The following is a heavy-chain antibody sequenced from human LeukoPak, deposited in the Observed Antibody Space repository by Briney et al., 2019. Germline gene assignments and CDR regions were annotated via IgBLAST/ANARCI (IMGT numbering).Heavy chain of an antibody. CDR3: ARDARRYCSSTSCWFDP. V-gene: IGHV4-59*01. D-gene: IGHD2-2*01. J-gene: IGHJ5*02. CDR2: IYYSGST. CDR1: GGSISSYY. Sequence: SETLSLTCTVSGGSISSYYWSWIRQPPGKGLEWIGYIYYSGSTNYNPSLKSRVTISVDTSKNQFSLKLSSVTAADTAVYYCARDARRYCSSTSCWFDPWGQGTLVTVSS.